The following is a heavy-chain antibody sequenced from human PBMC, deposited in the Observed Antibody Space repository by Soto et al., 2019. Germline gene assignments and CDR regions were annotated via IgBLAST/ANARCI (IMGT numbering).Heavy chain of an antibody. CDR2: IYSKEGKI. D-gene: IGHD3-9*01. V-gene: IGHV1-18*01. Sequence: QVQLVQSGAEVQKPGASVKVSCKASGYIFNNYGISWVRQAPGQGLEWMGWIYSKEGKINFAQKFQGRVTMTTDTSTSTAYIELRSLRFDDSAVYFCARDIDFAIDHWGQGTLVTVSS. CDR1: GYIFNNYG. CDR3: ARDIDFAIDH. J-gene: IGHJ4*02.